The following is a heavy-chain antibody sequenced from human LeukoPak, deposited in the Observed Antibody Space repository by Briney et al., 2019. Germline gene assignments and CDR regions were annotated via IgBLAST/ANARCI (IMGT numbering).Heavy chain of an antibody. CDR2: MSYDGSNK. Sequence: GGSLRLSCAASGFTFSSYGIHSVREAPGNPLEPVAVMSYDGSNKYCADSVKGRFTISRDNSKNTLYLQMNSLRTEDTAVYYCAKGLLSNSQRGYFDYWGQGTLVTVSS. V-gene: IGHV3-30*18. J-gene: IGHJ4*02. D-gene: IGHD4-11*01. CDR1: GFTFSSYG. CDR3: AKGLLSNSQRGYFDY.